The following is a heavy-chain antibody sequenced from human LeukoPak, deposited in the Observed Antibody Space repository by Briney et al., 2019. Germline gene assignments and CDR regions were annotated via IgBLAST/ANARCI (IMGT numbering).Heavy chain of an antibody. CDR1: GGSISSYY. D-gene: IGHD6-19*01. Sequence: PSETLSLTCTVSGGSISSYYWSWIRRPPGKGLEWIGYIYYSGSTYYNPSLKSRVTISVDASKNQFSLKLSSVTAADTAVYYCARIGIAVAGTPEYWGQGTLVTVSS. CDR3: ARIGIAVAGTPEY. CDR2: IYYSGST. J-gene: IGHJ4*02. V-gene: IGHV4-59*08.